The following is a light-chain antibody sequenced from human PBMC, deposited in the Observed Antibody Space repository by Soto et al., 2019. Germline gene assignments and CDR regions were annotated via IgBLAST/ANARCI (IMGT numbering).Light chain of an antibody. J-gene: IGLJ2*01. CDR1: RSNIGTNT. V-gene: IGLV1-44*01. CDR2: SNN. Sequence: QSVLTQPPSASGTPGQRVTISCSGSRSNIGTNTVTWYQQLPGMAPKLLIHSNNQRPSGVPDRFSGSKSGTYASLAISGLQSEDEADYYCAAWDVSFVVFGGGTKLTVL. CDR3: AAWDVSFVV.